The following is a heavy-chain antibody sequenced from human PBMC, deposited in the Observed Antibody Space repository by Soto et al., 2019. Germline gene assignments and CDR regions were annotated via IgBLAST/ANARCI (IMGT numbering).Heavy chain of an antibody. J-gene: IGHJ5*02. CDR1: GYTFTSYY. D-gene: IGHD3-22*01. Sequence: QVQLVQSGAEVKKPGASVKVSCKASGYTFTSYYMHWVRQAPGQGLEWMGIINPSGGSTSYAQKFQGRVTMTSDTSTSTVYMELSSLRSEDTAVYYCARDPPDSSGHSSLNLFDPWGQGTLVTVSS. V-gene: IGHV1-46*01. CDR2: INPSGGST. CDR3: ARDPPDSSGHSSLNLFDP.